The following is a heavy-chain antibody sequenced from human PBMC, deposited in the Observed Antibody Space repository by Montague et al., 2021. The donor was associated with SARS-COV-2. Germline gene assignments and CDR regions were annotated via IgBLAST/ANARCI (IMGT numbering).Heavy chain of an antibody. V-gene: IGHV6-1*01. Sequence: CAISGDSVSSNXATWNWVRQSPSRGLEWLGRTYYRSKWGNGYAVAVRGRGTINPDTSKNQFSLQLNSVTPGDTAIYYCTSGREGNYNVMDVWGQGTTVTVSS. CDR2: TYYRSKWGN. D-gene: IGHD1-1*01. J-gene: IGHJ6*02. CDR1: GDSVSSNXAT. CDR3: TSGREGNYNVMDV.